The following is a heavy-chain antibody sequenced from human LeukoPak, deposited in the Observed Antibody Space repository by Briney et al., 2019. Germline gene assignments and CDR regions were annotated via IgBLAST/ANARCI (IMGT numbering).Heavy chain of an antibody. D-gene: IGHD6-19*01. V-gene: IGHV4-34*01. CDR2: INHSGST. CDR1: GGSFSGYY. J-gene: IGHJ4*02. Sequence: KPSETLSLTCAVYGGSFSGYYWSWIRQPPGKGLEWIGEINHSGSTNYNPSLKSRVTISVDTSKNQFSLKLSSVTAADTAVYYCARGGGGWYNDYWGQGTLVTVSS. CDR3: ARGGGGWYNDY.